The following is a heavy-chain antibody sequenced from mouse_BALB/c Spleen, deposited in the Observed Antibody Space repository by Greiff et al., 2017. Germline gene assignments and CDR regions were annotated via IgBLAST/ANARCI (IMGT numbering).Heavy chain of an antibody. CDR2: IYPSDSET. CDR1: GYTFTSYW. Sequence: VQLQQPGAELVKPGAPVKLSCKASGYTFTSYWMNWVKQRPGRGLEWIGRIYPSDSETHYNQKFKDKATLTVDKSSSTAYIQLSSLTSEDSAVYYCARYDYDGGDAMDYWGQGTSVTVSS. J-gene: IGHJ4*01. V-gene: IGHV1-69*02. D-gene: IGHD2-4*01. CDR3: ARYDYDGGDAMDY.